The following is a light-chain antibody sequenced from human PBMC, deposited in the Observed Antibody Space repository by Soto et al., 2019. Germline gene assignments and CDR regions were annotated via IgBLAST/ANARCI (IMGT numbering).Light chain of an antibody. CDR1: SSDVGAYNY. Sequence: QSVLTQPASGSGSPGQSSTITYTRSSSDVGAYNYVSWYQHHPDKAPRLVIYDVTNRPSGVSNRFSGSKSGNTASLTISGLQAVDEADYYCNSYTSSTTPYVFGTGTKVTVL. J-gene: IGLJ1*01. V-gene: IGLV2-14*03. CDR2: DVT. CDR3: NSYTSSTTPYV.